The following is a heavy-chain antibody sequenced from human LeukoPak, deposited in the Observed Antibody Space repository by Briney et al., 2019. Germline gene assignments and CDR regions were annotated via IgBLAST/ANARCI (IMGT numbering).Heavy chain of an antibody. CDR3: ARGPLLLWFGDPIDY. CDR1: GFTFSNYG. CDR2: ISSNGGST. D-gene: IGHD3-10*01. V-gene: IGHV3-64*01. Sequence: GGSLRLSCAASGFTFSNYGMHWVRQAPGKGLEYVSAISSNGGSTYYANSVKGRFTISRDNSKNTLYLQMGSLRAEDMAVYYCARGPLLLWFGDPIDYWGQGTLVTVSS. J-gene: IGHJ4*02.